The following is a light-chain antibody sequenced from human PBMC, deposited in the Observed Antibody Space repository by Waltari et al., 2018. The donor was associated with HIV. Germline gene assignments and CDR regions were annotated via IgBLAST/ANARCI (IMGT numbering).Light chain of an antibody. CDR2: WAS. Sequence: DIIMTQSPDSLAVSLGEGATIKCKSSQTVLFSANNKNHIGWYQQKPGQPPKLLIYWASSRESGVPDRFSGSGSGTDFTLTISSLQAEDVAIYYCQQYYSIPLTFGGGTKVEI. V-gene: IGKV4-1*01. J-gene: IGKJ4*01. CDR3: QQYYSIPLT. CDR1: QTVLFSANNKNH.